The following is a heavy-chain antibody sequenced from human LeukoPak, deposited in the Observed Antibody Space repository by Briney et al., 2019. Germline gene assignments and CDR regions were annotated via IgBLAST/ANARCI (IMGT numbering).Heavy chain of an antibody. V-gene: IGHV4-34*01. Sequence: SETLSLTCAVYGGSFSGYYWSWIRQPPGKGLEWIGEINHSGSTNSSPSLKSRVTISIDTSKNQFSLKLSSVTAADTAVYYCARVGYSGYATVVTPDWFDPWGQGTLVTVSS. CDR3: ARVGYSGYATVVTPDWFDP. CDR1: GGSFSGYY. CDR2: INHSGST. D-gene: IGHD4-23*01. J-gene: IGHJ5*02.